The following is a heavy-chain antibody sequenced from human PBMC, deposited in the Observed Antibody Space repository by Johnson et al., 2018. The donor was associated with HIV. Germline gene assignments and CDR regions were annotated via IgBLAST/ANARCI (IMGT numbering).Heavy chain of an antibody. J-gene: IGHJ3*02. V-gene: IGHV3-30*04. D-gene: IGHD3-9*01. CDR3: ARDRYPRRYFDWLFDAFDI. Sequence: QEQLVESGGGVVQPGRSLRLSCAASGFTFSSYAMHWVRQAPGKGLEWVAVISYDGSNKYYADSVKGRFTISRDNSKNTLYLQINSLRAEDTAVYYCARDRYPRRYFDWLFDAFDIWGQGTMVTVSS. CDR1: GFTFSSYA. CDR2: ISYDGSNK.